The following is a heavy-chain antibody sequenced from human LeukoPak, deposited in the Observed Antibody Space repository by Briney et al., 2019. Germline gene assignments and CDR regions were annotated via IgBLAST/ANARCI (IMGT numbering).Heavy chain of an antibody. CDR1: GGSISSYY. D-gene: IGHD6-19*01. V-gene: IGHV4-4*07. J-gene: IGHJ4*02. CDR3: ARDMSSGWSFDY. CDR2: IYTSGST. Sequence: SETLSLTCTVPGGSISSYYWSWIRQPAGKGLEWIGRIYTSGSTNYNPSLKSRVTMSVDTSKNQFSLKLSSVTAADTAVYYCARDMSSGWSFDYWGQGTLVTVSS.